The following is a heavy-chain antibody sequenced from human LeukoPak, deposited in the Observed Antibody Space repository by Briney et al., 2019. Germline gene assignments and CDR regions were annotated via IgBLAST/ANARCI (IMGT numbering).Heavy chain of an antibody. V-gene: IGHV3-30*02. J-gene: IGHJ6*03. D-gene: IGHD3/OR15-3a*01. CDR1: GFTFSSYG. Sequence: PGGSLRLSCAASGFTFSSYGMHWVRQAPGKGLEWVAVIWYGGSNKYYADSVKGRFTISRDNSKNTLYLQMNSLRAEDTAVYYCAKGGTVRNYYYYMDVWGKGTTVTVSS. CDR3: AKGGTVRNYYYYMDV. CDR2: IWYGGSNK.